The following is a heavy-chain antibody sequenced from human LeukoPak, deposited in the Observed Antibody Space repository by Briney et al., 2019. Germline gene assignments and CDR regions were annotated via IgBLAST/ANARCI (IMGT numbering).Heavy chain of an antibody. CDR1: GGSISGSDYY. CDR2: IYYSGST. J-gene: IGHJ4*02. CDR3: ARLFRGVGY. D-gene: IGHD3-16*01. V-gene: IGHV4-39*01. Sequence: SSETLSFTCTVSGGSISGSDYYWGWIRQPPGKGLEWIGSIYYSGSTYYNSSLKSRVSISVDTSRNQFSLNLSSVTAADTALYYCARLFRGVGYWGQGTLVTVSS.